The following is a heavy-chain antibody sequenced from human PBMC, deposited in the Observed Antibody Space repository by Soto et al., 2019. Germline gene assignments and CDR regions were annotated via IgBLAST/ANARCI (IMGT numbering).Heavy chain of an antibody. D-gene: IGHD2-15*01. Sequence: QVQLVQSGAEVKKPGASVKVSCKASGYTFTGYYMHWVRQAPGQGLECMGWINPNSGGTNYAQKFQGWVTMTRDTSISTAYMELSRLRSDDTAVYYCARDLRYCSGGSCYPPYYFYYGMDVWGQGTTVTVSS. CDR3: ARDLRYCSGGSCYPPYYFYYGMDV. V-gene: IGHV1-2*04. CDR2: INPNSGGT. J-gene: IGHJ6*02. CDR1: GYTFTGYY.